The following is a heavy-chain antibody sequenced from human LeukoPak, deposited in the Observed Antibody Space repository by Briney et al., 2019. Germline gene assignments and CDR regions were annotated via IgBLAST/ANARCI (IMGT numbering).Heavy chain of an antibody. J-gene: IGHJ3*02. CDR3: ARDRRWEQLHAFDI. V-gene: IGHV4-59*01. CDR1: GGSISGYY. D-gene: IGHD1-26*01. Sequence: SETLSLTCTVSGGSISGYYWTWIRQPPGKGLEYIGYIYYSGSTNHNPSLKSRVTISVDTSKNQFSLKLSSVTAADTAVYYCARDRRWEQLHAFDIWGQGTMVTVSS. CDR2: IYYSGST.